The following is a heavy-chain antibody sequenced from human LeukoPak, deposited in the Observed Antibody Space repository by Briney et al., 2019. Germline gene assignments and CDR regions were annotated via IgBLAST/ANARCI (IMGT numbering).Heavy chain of an antibody. CDR1: GFTFSSYS. CDR2: ISGSGDST. Sequence: GGSLRLSCTASGFTFSSYSMSWVRQTPGKGLEWVSAISGSGDSTYYADSVKGRFAMSRDNSKNTLFLQMNSLRAEDTALYYCAKGRTRWVKEEYDYWGQGTLVTVSS. D-gene: IGHD4-23*01. V-gene: IGHV3-23*01. CDR3: AKGRTRWVKEEYDY. J-gene: IGHJ4*02.